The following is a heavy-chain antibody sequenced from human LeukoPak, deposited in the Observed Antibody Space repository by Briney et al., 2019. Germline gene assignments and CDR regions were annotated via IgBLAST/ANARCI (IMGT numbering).Heavy chain of an antibody. V-gene: IGHV3-48*01. CDR1: GFTFSDYS. CDR3: AKGTTTLVVTKIDY. D-gene: IGHD4-23*01. CDR2: ITSSGGTT. Sequence: GGSLRLSCAASGFTFSDYSMNWLRQAPGKGLEWLSYITSSGGTTYYADSLRGRFTISRDNAKNTLYLQMNSLRAEDTAVYYCAKGTTTLVVTKIDYWGQGTLVTVSS. J-gene: IGHJ4*02.